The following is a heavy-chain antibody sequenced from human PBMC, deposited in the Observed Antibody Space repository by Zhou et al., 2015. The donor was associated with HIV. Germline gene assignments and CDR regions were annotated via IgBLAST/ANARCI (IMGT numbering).Heavy chain of an antibody. Sequence: VQLVQSGGGVVQPGRSLRLSCAASGFTFSSYAMHWVRQAPGKGLEWVAVISYDGSNKYYADSVRGRFTISRDNSKNTLYLQMHSLRVEDTAVYYCANDWGRSYYFDYWGQGTLVTVSS. CDR1: GFTFSSYA. CDR3: ANDWGRSYYFDY. D-gene: IGHD3-16*01. V-gene: IGHV3-30-3*02. CDR2: ISYDGSNK. J-gene: IGHJ4*02.